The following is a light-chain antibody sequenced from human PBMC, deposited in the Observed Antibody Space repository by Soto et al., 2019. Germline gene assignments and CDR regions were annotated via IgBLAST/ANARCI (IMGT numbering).Light chain of an antibody. CDR2: DAS. V-gene: IGKV3-11*01. CDR3: QHRSKWPL. CDR1: QSVSIF. Sequence: EIVLTQSPATLSLSPGERATLSCRASQSVSIFLAWYQQKPGQAPRLLIHDASKRATGVPARFSGSASGTDFTLTISSLEPEDFAVYYCQHRSKWPLFCPGTKVAIK. J-gene: IGKJ3*01.